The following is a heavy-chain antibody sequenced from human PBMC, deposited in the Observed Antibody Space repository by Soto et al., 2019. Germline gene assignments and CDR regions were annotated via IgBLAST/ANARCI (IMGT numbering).Heavy chain of an antibody. CDR1: GFTFSGSA. V-gene: IGHV3-73*01. J-gene: IGHJ5*02. D-gene: IGHD3-9*01. CDR3: TRPSGIRYSPFDP. Sequence: EVQLVESGGGLVQPGGSLKLSCAASGFTFSGSAMHWVRQASGKGLEWVGRIRSKANSYATAYAASVKGRFTISRDDSKNTAYLQMNSLKTDDTAVYYCTRPSGIRYSPFDPWGQGTLVTVSS. CDR2: IRSKANSYAT.